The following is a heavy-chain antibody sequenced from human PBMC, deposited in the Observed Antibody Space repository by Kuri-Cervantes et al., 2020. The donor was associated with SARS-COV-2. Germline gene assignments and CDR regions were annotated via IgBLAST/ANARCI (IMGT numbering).Heavy chain of an antibody. V-gene: IGHV3-7*01. CDR2: IKQDGSGK. CDR1: GFTFSSYW. D-gene: IGHD2-15*01. Sequence: ETLSLTCAASGFTFSSYWMSWVRQAPGKGLEWVANIKQDGSGKYYVDSVKGRFTISRDNAKNSLYLQMNSLRAEDTAVYYCAREAFGYCSGGSCYSHYWGQGTLVTVSS. J-gene: IGHJ4*02. CDR3: AREAFGYCSGGSCYSHY.